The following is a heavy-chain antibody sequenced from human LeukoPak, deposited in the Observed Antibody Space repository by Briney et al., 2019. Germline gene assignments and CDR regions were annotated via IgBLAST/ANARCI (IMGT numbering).Heavy chain of an antibody. J-gene: IGHJ4*02. Sequence: GGSLRLSCAASGFTFKTYAMNWVRQVPGKGPEWVSSMSGSGSSTDYADSVKGRFTISRDNSKNTLYLQMNSLRTEDTALYYCAKDAQGLVRGGIYFDFWGQGSLVTVSS. D-gene: IGHD6-19*01. V-gene: IGHV3-23*01. CDR2: MSGSGSST. CDR1: GFTFKTYA. CDR3: AKDAQGLVRGGIYFDF.